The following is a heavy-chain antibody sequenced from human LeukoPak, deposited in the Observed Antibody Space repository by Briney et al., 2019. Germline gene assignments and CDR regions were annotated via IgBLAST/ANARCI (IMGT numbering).Heavy chain of an antibody. CDR2: ISGSGGST. Sequence: GGSLRLSCAASGFTFSSYAMSWVRQAPGKGLEWVSTISGSGGSTYYADSVKGRFTISRDNSKNTLYLQMNSLRAEDTALYYCAKDDSYGSNSNFDYWGQGTLVTVSS. CDR1: GFTFSSYA. J-gene: IGHJ4*02. D-gene: IGHD4-23*01. V-gene: IGHV3-23*01. CDR3: AKDDSYGSNSNFDY.